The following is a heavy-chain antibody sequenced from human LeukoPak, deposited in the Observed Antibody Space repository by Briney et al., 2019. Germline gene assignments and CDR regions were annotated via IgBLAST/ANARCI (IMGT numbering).Heavy chain of an antibody. D-gene: IGHD5-18*01. Sequence: ASVKVSCKASGYTFTSYDINWVRQATGQGLEWMGWMNPNSGNTGYAQKFQGRVTMTRNTSISTTYMELSSLRSEDTAVYYCARGGYSYGYYYYYYGMDVWGQGTTVTVSS. CDR1: GYTFTSYD. V-gene: IGHV1-8*01. CDR3: ARGGYSYGYYYYYYGMDV. J-gene: IGHJ6*02. CDR2: MNPNSGNT.